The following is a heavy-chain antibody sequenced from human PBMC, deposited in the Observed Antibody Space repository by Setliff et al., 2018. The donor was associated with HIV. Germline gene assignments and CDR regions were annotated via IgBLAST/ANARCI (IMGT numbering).Heavy chain of an antibody. Sequence: TSETLSLTCSVSGGSISSSNYYWGWIRQPPGKGLEWIGNIYYSGSTYYNPSLKSRVTISVDTSKNQFSLNLRSVTAADTAVYYCVREGVRRGLGSGSFRYRAYYFDQWGQGTLVTVSS. CDR2: IYYSGST. CDR1: GGSISSSNYY. D-gene: IGHD3-10*01. J-gene: IGHJ4*02. CDR3: VREGVRRGLGSGSFRYRAYYFDQ. V-gene: IGHV4-39*07.